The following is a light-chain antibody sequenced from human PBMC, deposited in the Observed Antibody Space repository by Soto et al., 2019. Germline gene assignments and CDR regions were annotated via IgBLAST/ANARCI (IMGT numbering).Light chain of an antibody. V-gene: IGKV1-5*03. CDR2: KAS. CDR1: QSISAW. CDR3: QQYNSDSHLT. J-gene: IGKJ4*01. Sequence: DIQMTQSPSTLSASVGDRVTITCRASQSISAWLAWYQQKPGKAPNLLIYKASTLVSGVPSRFSATGSGTEFTLAISSLQPDDFATYYCQQYNSDSHLTFDGGTKVEI.